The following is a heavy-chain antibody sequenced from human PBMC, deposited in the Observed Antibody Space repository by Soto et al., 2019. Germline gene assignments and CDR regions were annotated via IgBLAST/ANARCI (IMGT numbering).Heavy chain of an antibody. CDR2: MNPNSGNT. Sequence: ASVKVSCKASGYTFTSYDINWVRQATGQGLEWMGWMNPNSGNTGYAQKFQGRVTMTRNTSISTAYMELSSLRSEDTAVYYCARGGSVVPAASYYYYYMDVWGKGTTVTVSS. CDR3: ARGGSVVPAASYYYYYMDV. V-gene: IGHV1-8*01. CDR1: GYTFTSYD. D-gene: IGHD2-2*01. J-gene: IGHJ6*03.